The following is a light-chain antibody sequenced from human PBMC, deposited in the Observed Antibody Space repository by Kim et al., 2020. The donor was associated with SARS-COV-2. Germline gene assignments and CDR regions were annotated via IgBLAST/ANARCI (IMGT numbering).Light chain of an antibody. CDR3: QSYDSSLSGSV. CDR2: GNS. J-gene: IGLJ2*01. CDR1: SSNIGAGYD. V-gene: IGLV1-40*01. Sequence: QRVTSSCTGRSSNIGAGYDVPWYQQLPGTAPKLLIYGNSNRPSGVPDRFSGSKSGTSASLAITGLQAEDEADYYCQSYDSSLSGSVFGGGTQLTVL.